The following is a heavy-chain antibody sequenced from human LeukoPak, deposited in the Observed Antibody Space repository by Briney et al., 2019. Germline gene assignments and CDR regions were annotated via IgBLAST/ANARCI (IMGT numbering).Heavy chain of an antibody. CDR2: IYYSGST. J-gene: IGHJ4*02. CDR1: GFTFSDYY. CDR3: ARLSGDPWY. D-gene: IGHD2-21*02. V-gene: IGHV4-59*08. Sequence: GSLRLSCAASGFTFSDYYMSWIRQAPGKGLEWIGYIYYSGSTNYNPSLKSRVTISVDTSKNQFSLKLSSVTAADTAVYYCARLSGDPWYWGQGTLVTVSS.